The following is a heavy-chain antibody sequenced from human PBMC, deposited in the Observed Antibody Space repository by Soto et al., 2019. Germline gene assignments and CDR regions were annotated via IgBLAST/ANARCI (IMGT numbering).Heavy chain of an antibody. Sequence: GGSLRLSCAASGFTFSSYAMSWVRQAPGKGLEWVSAISGSGGSTYYADSVKGRFTISRDNSKNTLYLQMNSLRAEDTAVYYCAKAPIGSGDFYYYMDVWGKGTTVTVSS. CDR1: GFTFSSYA. V-gene: IGHV3-23*01. D-gene: IGHD3-10*01. CDR2: ISGSGGST. CDR3: AKAPIGSGDFYYYMDV. J-gene: IGHJ6*03.